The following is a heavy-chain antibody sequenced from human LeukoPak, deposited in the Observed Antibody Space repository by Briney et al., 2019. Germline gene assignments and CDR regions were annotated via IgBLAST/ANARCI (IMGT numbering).Heavy chain of an antibody. V-gene: IGHV4-59*01. Sequence: PSETLSLTCTVSGGSISSYYWSWVRQPPGKGLEWIGYIYYSGSTNYNPSLMSRVTISVDTSKNQFSLKLSSVAAADTAVYYCARGGDYFDYWGRGTLVTVSS. D-gene: IGHD4-17*01. CDR1: GGSISSYY. CDR2: IYYSGST. J-gene: IGHJ4*02. CDR3: ARGGDYFDY.